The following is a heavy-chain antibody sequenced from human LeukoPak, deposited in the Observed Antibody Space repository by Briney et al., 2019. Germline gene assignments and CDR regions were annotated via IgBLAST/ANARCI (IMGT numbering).Heavy chain of an antibody. D-gene: IGHD2-15*01. CDR2: IIPIFGTA. CDR3: ARACSGGSCYYSLDI. V-gene: IGHV1-69*05. CDR1: GYTFTSYG. Sequence: SVKVSCKASGYTFTSYGISWVRQAPGQGLEWMGRIIPIFGTANYAQKFQGRVTITTDESTSTAYMELSSLRSEDTAVYYCARACSGGSCYYSLDIWGQGTMVTVSS. J-gene: IGHJ3*02.